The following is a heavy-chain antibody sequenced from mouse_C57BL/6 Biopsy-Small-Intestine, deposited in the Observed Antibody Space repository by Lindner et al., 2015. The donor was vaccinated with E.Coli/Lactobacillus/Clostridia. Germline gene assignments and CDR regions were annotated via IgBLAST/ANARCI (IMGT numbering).Heavy chain of an antibody. V-gene: IGHV1-84*02. CDR3: GRILGWAAHEGD. CDR1: GYTFTDYF. Sequence: SVKVSCKTSGYTFTDYFVHWVRQAPGQGLEWMGFIKPHSGITKYAQKFQGRVTMTRDTSSTTAYMELRSLRSDDTALYFCGRILGWAAHEGDWGQGTLVSVSS. J-gene: IGHJ4*01. CDR2: IKPHSGIT. D-gene: IGHD6-1*01.